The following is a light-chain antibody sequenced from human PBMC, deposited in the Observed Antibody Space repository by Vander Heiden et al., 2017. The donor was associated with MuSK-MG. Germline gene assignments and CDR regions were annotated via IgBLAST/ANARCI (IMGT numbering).Light chain of an antibody. CDR1: QSVLYSSNNKNY. J-gene: IGKJ4*02. CDR2: WAS. CDR3: QQYYNTPRRT. V-gene: IGKV4-1*01. Sequence: DIVMTQSPDSLAVSLGERATINCKSSQSVLYSSNNKNYLAWYQQKPGQPPKLLIYWASTRESGVPDRFSSSGSGTDFTLTISSLQAEDVAVYYCQQYYNTPRRTFGGGTKVEIK.